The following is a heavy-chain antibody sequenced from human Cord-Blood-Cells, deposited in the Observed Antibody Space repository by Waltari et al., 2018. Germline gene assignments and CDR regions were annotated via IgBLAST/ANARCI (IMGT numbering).Heavy chain of an antibody. D-gene: IGHD3-10*01. J-gene: IGHJ3*02. CDR2: INHSRST. CDR3: ARRYKILGSGSYYDAFDI. V-gene: IGHV4-34*01. Sequence: QVQLQQWGAGLLKPSENLSLTCAVYGGSFSGYYWSWIRQPPGKGLEWSGEINHSRSTNYTRSLKRPDTISVDPSKNRFSLKLSSVTAADTAVYYCARRYKILGSGSYYDAFDIWGQGTMVTVSS. CDR1: GGSFSGYY.